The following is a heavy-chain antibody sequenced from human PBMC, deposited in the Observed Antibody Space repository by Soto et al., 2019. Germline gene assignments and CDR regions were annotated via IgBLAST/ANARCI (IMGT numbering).Heavy chain of an antibody. J-gene: IGHJ6*02. Sequence: SETLSLTCTVSGGSITSGDYYWSRIRQPPGKGLEWIGYIYHSGSTYHSPSLKSRLTISVDTSKNQFSLKLSSVTAADTAAYYCARVEGSNYYYYGMDVWGQGTTVTVSS. CDR3: ARVEGSNYYYYGMDV. V-gene: IGHV4-30-4*01. D-gene: IGHD3-10*01. CDR1: GGSITSGDYY. CDR2: IYHSGST.